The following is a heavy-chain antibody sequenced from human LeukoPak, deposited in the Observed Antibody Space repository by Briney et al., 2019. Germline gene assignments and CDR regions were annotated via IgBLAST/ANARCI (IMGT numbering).Heavy chain of an antibody. CDR3: ARVSDFWSGYYSGEYNWFDP. V-gene: IGHV4-39*07. CDR2: IYYSGST. D-gene: IGHD3-3*01. Sequence: SETLSLTCTVSGGSISSSSYYWGWLRQPPGKGLEWIGSIYYSGSTYYNPSLKSRVTISVDTSKNQFSLKLSSVTAADTAVYYCARVSDFWSGYYSGEYNWFDPWGQGTLVTVSS. J-gene: IGHJ5*02. CDR1: GGSISSSSYY.